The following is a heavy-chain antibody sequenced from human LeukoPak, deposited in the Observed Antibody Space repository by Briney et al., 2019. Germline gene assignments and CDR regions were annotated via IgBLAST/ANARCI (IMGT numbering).Heavy chain of an antibody. CDR1: GGSISSYY. Sequence: SETLSLTCTVSGGSISSYYWSWIRQPAGKGLEWIGRIYISGSTNYNPSLKSRVTMSVDTSKNQFSLKLSSVTAADTAVYYCHQTGYYQGLDYWGQGTLVTVSS. J-gene: IGHJ4*02. CDR3: HQTGYYQGLDY. V-gene: IGHV4-4*07. D-gene: IGHD3-9*01. CDR2: IYISGST.